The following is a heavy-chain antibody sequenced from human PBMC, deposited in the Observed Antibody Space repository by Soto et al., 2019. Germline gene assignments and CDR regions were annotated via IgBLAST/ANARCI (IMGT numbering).Heavy chain of an antibody. D-gene: IGHD1-1*01. CDR1: GGTFSSYA. J-gene: IGHJ4*02. Sequence: SVKVSCKASGGTFSSYAISWVRQAPGQGLEWMGGIIPIFGTANYAQKFQGRVTITADKSTSTAYMELSSLRSEDTAVYYCASGIPPTYYFDYWGQGTLVTVSS. CDR3: ASGIPPTYYFDY. CDR2: IIPIFGTA. V-gene: IGHV1-69*06.